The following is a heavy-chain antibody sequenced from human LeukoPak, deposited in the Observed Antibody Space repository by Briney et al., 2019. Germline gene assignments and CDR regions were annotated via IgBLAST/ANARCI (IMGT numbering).Heavy chain of an antibody. Sequence: ASVKVSCKASGYTFTSYYMHGLRQAPGRGLEWMGIINPSGGSTSYAQKLQGRVTMTRATSTSTVYMELSSLRSEDTAVSYCARSWFGSGSYFDYWGPGTLVTVSS. CDR3: ARSWFGSGSYFDY. CDR2: INPSGGST. J-gene: IGHJ4*02. D-gene: IGHD3-10*01. CDR1: GYTFTSYY. V-gene: IGHV1-46*01.